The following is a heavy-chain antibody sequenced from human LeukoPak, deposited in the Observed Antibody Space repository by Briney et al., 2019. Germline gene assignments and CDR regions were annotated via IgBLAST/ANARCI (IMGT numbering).Heavy chain of an antibody. CDR2: IYTSGST. CDR1: GGSINSGTYY. D-gene: IGHD6-6*01. J-gene: IGHJ6*03. CDR3: ARGESSSSPLYYYYYYMDV. Sequence: PSETLSLTRTVSGGSINSGTYYWSWIRQPAGKGLEWIGRIYTSGSTNYNPSLKSRVTISVDTSKNQFSLKLSSVTAADTAMYYCARGESSSSPLYYYYYYMDVWGKGTTVTVSS. V-gene: IGHV4-61*02.